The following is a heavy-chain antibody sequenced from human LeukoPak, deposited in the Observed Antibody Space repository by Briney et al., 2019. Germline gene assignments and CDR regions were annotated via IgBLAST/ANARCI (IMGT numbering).Heavy chain of an antibody. CDR3: ARAKYFDSSSPFDY. V-gene: IGHV4-59*01. D-gene: IGHD3-9*01. CDR1: GGSISIYY. Sequence: SETLSLTCSVSGGSISIYYWSWIRQPPGKGLEWIGYVYYSGSTNYNPSLNSRVTISVDTSKNQFSLKLSSVTAADTAVYYCARAKYFDSSSPFDYWGQGTLVTVSS. CDR2: VYYSGST. J-gene: IGHJ4*02.